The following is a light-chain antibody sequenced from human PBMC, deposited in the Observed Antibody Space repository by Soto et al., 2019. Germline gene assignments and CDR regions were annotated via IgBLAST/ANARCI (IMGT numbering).Light chain of an antibody. CDR3: QLSDSSFT. Sequence: EKVMTQSPATLSVSXGDRATLFCRSRQSVSTQLAWYQEKPGQAXRLPIYGASTRDTGITARFSGSGYGKEFNITISSLQPDDFATYECQLSDSSFTFGQGTRLEIK. J-gene: IGKJ5*01. CDR2: GAS. V-gene: IGKV3-15*01. CDR1: QSVSTQ.